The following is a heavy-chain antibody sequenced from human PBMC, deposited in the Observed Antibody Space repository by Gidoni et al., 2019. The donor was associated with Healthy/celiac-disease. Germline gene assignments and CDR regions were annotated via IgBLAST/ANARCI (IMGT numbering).Heavy chain of an antibody. Sequence: EVQLVESGGGLVQPGRSLRLSCTASGFTFGDYAMRWFRQAPGKGLEWVGFIRSKAYGGTTEYAASVKGRFTISRDDSKSIAYLQMNSLKTEDTAVYYCTRDPNYYYYDSSGYRAFDIWGQGTMVTVSS. J-gene: IGHJ3*02. CDR1: GFTFGDYA. CDR3: TRDPNYYYYDSSGYRAFDI. CDR2: IRSKAYGGTT. D-gene: IGHD3-22*01. V-gene: IGHV3-49*03.